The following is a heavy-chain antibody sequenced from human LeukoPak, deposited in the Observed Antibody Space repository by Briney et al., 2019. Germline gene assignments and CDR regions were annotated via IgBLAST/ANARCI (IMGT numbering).Heavy chain of an antibody. CDR3: ARDQYYYDSSGYYY. J-gene: IGHJ4*02. D-gene: IGHD3-22*01. CDR2: IIPILGIA. CDR1: GGTFSSYA. V-gene: IGHV1-69*04. Sequence: GASVKVSCKASGGTFSSYANSWVRQAPGQGLEWMGRIIPILGIANYAQKFQGRVTITADKSTSTAYMELSSLRSEDTAVYYCARDQYYYDSSGYYYWGQGTLVTVSS.